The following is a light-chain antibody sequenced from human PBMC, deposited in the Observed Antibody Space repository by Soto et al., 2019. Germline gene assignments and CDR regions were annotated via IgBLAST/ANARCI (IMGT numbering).Light chain of an antibody. Sequence: DIQMTQSPSSLSASVGDRVTITCRASQGISNYLAWYQQKPGKVPKLLIYAASTLQSGFPSRFSGSGSGKDLTLTISSLQPEDVATYYCQKYNSAPRTFGQGTKVEIK. CDR2: AAS. CDR1: QGISNY. V-gene: IGKV1-27*01. CDR3: QKYNSAPRT. J-gene: IGKJ1*01.